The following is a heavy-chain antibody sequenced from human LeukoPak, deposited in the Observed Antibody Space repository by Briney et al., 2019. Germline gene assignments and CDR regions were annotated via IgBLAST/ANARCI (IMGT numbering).Heavy chain of an antibody. V-gene: IGHV3-23*01. D-gene: IGHD6-19*01. Sequence: GGSLRLSCAASGFTFSSYAMSWVRQAPGKGLEWVSAISGSGYSTYYADSVKGRFTISRVNSKNTLYLQMNSLRAEDTAVYYCAKEGAPVAVAGTEIDCWGQGTLVTVSS. J-gene: IGHJ4*02. CDR2: ISGSGYST. CDR3: AKEGAPVAVAGTEIDC. CDR1: GFTFSSYA.